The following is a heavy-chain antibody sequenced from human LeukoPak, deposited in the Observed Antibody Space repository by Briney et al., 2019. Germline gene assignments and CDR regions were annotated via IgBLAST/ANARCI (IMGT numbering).Heavy chain of an antibody. V-gene: IGHV4-59*04. D-gene: IGHD3-22*01. CDR1: GGSVSTYY. J-gene: IGHJ4*02. CDR2: IYNSGNT. Sequence: SETLSLTCTVSGGSVSTYYWNWIRQPPGKGLEWIGSIYNSGNTYYNPSLKSRVTISVDTSKNQFSLKLSSVTAADTAVYYCARERYYYDSSSEGNYWGQGTLVTVSS. CDR3: ARERYYYDSSSEGNY.